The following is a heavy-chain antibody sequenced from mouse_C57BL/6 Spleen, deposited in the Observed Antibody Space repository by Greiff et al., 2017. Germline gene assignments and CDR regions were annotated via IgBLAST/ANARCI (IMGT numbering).Heavy chain of an antibody. CDR3: ARGETGVFDY. V-gene: IGHV5-17*01. CDR1: GFTFSDYG. CDR2: ISSGSSTI. Sequence: EVKLVESGGGLVKPGGSLKLSCAASGFTFSDYGMHWVRQAPEKGLEWVAYISSGSSTISYADTEKCRFTISRDSAKNTLFLQMTSLRSEDTAMYYCARGETGVFDYWGQGTTLTVSS. D-gene: IGHD4-1*01. J-gene: IGHJ2*01.